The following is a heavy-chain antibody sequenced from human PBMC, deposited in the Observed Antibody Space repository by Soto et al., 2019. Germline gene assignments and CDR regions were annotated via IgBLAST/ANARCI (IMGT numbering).Heavy chain of an antibody. CDR1: GFTFSSYA. J-gene: IGHJ6*03. CDR3: AKGGWIVVVVAATRSNYYMDV. Sequence: EVQLLESGGGLVQLGGSLRLSCAASGFTFSSYAMSWVRQAPGKGLEWVSAISGSGGSTYYADSVKGRFTISRDNSKNTLYLQMNSLRAEDTAVYYCAKGGWIVVVVAATRSNYYMDVWGKGTTVTVSS. D-gene: IGHD2-15*01. CDR2: ISGSGGST. V-gene: IGHV3-23*01.